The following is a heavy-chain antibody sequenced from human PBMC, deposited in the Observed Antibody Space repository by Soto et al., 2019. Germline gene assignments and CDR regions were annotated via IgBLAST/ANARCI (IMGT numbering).Heavy chain of an antibody. J-gene: IGHJ6*02. D-gene: IGHD6-19*01. CDR3: ARGIEGWYQGRYYYGMDV. Sequence: QVQLQESGPGLVKPSETLSLTCTVSGGSVSSGSYYWSWIRQPPGKGLEWIGYIYYSGSTNYNPSLESRVTISVDTSKYQFYLKLSSVTAADTAVYYCARGIEGWYQGRYYYGMDVWGQGTTVTVSS. CDR1: GGSVSSGSYY. V-gene: IGHV4-61*01. CDR2: IYYSGST.